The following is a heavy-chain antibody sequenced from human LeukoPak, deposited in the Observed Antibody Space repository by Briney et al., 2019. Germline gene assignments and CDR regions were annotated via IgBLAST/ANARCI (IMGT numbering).Heavy chain of an antibody. CDR2: ISYDGSNK. V-gene: IGHV3-30*18. Sequence: GGSLRLSCAASGFTFSSYGMHWVRQAPGKGLEWVAVISYDGSNKYYADSVKGRFTISRDNSKNSLYLQMNSLRTEDTALYYCAKDRDNGMDVWGQGTTVTASS. CDR1: GFTFSSYG. J-gene: IGHJ6*02. CDR3: AKDRDNGMDV.